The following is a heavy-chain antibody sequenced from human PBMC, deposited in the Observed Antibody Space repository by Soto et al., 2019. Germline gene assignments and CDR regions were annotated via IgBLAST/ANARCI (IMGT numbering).Heavy chain of an antibody. CDR3: ARTRPPAVALFGVAPVYSSFDR. D-gene: IGHD3-3*01. Sequence: SENLTLTCTVSGGSISSYYWSWIRQPAGKELEWIGRIYTSGSTNYNPSLKSRVTMSVDTSKNQFSLKLSSVTAADTAVYYCARTRPPAVALFGVAPVYSSFDRSGKGPLVIFAS. J-gene: IGHJ5*02. CDR1: GGSISSYY. CDR2: IYTSGST. V-gene: IGHV4-4*07.